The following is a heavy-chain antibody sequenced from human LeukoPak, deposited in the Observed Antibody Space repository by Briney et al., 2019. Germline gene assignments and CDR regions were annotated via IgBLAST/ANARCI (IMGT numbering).Heavy chain of an antibody. D-gene: IGHD3-16*01. J-gene: IGHJ4*02. CDR3: ARKLWHRNDC. Sequence: GGSLRLSCAASGLTFSNYAMTWVRQAPGKGLEWVSAISTNGDRTYYADSVKGRFTVSRDNFKNTLYLQMNSLRAEDTALYYCARKLWHRNDCSGQGTLVTVSS. V-gene: IGHV3-23*01. CDR1: GLTFSNYA. CDR2: ISTNGDRT.